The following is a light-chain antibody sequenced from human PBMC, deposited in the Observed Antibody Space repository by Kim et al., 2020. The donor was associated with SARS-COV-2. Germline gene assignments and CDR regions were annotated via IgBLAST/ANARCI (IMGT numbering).Light chain of an antibody. Sequence: GQSITISCTGTSSDVGGYNYVSWFQQHPGKAPKVMISDVNKRPSGVPDRFSGSKSGNTASLTISGLQAEDEADYYCTSFTRSSTWVFGGGTQLTVL. J-gene: IGLJ3*02. CDR3: TSFTRSSTWV. CDR1: SSDVGGYNY. V-gene: IGLV2-14*04. CDR2: DVN.